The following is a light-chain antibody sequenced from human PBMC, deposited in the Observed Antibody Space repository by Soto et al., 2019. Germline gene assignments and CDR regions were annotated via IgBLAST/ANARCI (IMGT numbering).Light chain of an antibody. CDR3: QQYNSYSPGGWT. Sequence: DIQMTQSPSTLSASVGDRVTITCRASQSISSWLAWYQQKPGKAPKLLIYDASSLESGVPSRFSGSGSGTQFTLTISSLQPDDFATYYCQQYNSYSPGGWTFGQGTKVDIK. J-gene: IGKJ1*01. CDR2: DAS. CDR1: QSISSW. V-gene: IGKV1-5*01.